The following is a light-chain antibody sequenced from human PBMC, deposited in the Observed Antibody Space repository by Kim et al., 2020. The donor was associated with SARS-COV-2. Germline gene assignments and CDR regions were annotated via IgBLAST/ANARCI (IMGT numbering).Light chain of an antibody. CDR3: LQHNTDPIT. CDR2: GAS. V-gene: IGKV1-17*01. Sequence: ASVGDRVTTTCRASQDIRNDLGWYQQNPGRAPKRLIYGASSVQSGVPSRFSGSGSGTEFTLTISSRQPEDFATYFCLQHNTDPITFGQGTRLEIK. J-gene: IGKJ5*01. CDR1: QDIRND.